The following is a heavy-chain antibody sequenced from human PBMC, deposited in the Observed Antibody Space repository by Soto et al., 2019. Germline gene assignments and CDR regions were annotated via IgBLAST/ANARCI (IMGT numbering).Heavy chain of an antibody. D-gene: IGHD3-10*01. CDR2: IYYSGST. J-gene: IGHJ4*02. Sequence: QVQLQESGPGLVKPSQTLSLTCTVSGGSISSGDYYWSWIRQPPGKGLEWNGYIYYSGSTYYNPSLKSRVTTSVDTSKNQFSLKLSSVTAADTAVYYCARVGGFGATTIDYWGQGTLVTVSS. CDR1: GGSISSGDYY. CDR3: ARVGGFGATTIDY. V-gene: IGHV4-30-4*01.